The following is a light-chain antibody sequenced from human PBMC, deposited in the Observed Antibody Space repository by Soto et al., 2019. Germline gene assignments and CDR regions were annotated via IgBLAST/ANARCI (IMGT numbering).Light chain of an antibody. J-gene: IGLJ2*01. CDR1: SSNIGAGYD. CDR2: GNS. V-gene: IGLV1-40*01. CDR3: QSYDSSLNGVI. Sequence: QPVLTQPPSVTGAPGQRVTISCTGSSSNIGAGYDVHWYQQLPGTAPKLLINGNSNRPSGVPDRFSGSKSGTSASLAITGLQAEDEADYDCQSYDSSLNGVIFGGGTKLTVL.